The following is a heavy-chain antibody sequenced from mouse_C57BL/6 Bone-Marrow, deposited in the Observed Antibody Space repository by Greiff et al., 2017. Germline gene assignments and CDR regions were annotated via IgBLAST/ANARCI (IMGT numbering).Heavy chain of an antibody. CDR3: ASGRLRRRFAY. CDR1: GYAFSSYW. V-gene: IGHV1-80*01. CDR2: IYPGDGDT. J-gene: IGHJ3*01. Sequence: QVQLQQSGAELVKPGASVKISCKASGYAFSSYWMNWVKQRPGKGLEWIGQIYPGDGDTNYNGKFKGKATLTADKSSSTAYMQLSSLTSVDSAVXFCASGRLRRRFAYWGQGTLVTVSA. D-gene: IGHD2-4*01.